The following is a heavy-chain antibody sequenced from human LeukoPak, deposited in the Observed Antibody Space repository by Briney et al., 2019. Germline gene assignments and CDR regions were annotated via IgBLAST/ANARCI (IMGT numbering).Heavy chain of an antibody. J-gene: IGHJ1*01. V-gene: IGHV3-33*01. CDR3: ASDSYSPEYFQH. CDR1: GFTFSSYG. CDR2: IWYDGSNK. Sequence: PGRSLRLSCAASGFTFSSYGMHWVRQAPGKGLEWVAVIWYDGSNKYYADSVKGRFTISRDNSKNTLYLQMNSLRVEDTAVYCCASDSYSPEYFQHWGQGTLVTVSS. D-gene: IGHD2-15*01.